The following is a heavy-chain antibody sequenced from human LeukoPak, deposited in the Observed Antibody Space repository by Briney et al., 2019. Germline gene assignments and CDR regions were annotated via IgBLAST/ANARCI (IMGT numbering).Heavy chain of an antibody. V-gene: IGHV1-18*01. D-gene: IGHD2-2*01. CDR3: AREYCSRTSCYCPDY. J-gene: IGHJ4*02. Sequence: GASVKVSCKASGYTFTSYGASWVRQAPGLGREWRGWISTYDAKTNYAQKVQGRVTMTTDTSTSTVYMELRSLRSDDTAVYYCAREYCSRTSCYCPDYWGQGTLVTVSS. CDR1: GYTFTSYG. CDR2: ISTYDAKT.